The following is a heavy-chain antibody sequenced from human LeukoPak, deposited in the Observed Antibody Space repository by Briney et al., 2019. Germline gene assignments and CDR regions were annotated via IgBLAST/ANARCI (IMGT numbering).Heavy chain of an antibody. V-gene: IGHV4-4*07. CDR1: GGSFSSYY. J-gene: IGHJ6*03. CDR3: ARDRGGYSNYYYYMDV. Sequence: SETLSLTCTVSGGSFSSYYWTWIRQPAGKGLEWIGRIYNSGTTNYSPSLESRVTMSLDTSKNQFSLKLSSVTAADTAVYYCARDRGGYSNYYYYMDVWGKGTTVTVSS. D-gene: IGHD4-11*01. CDR2: IYNSGTT.